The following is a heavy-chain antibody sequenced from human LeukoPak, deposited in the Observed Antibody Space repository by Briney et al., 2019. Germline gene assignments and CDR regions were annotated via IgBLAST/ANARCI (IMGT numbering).Heavy chain of an antibody. CDR2: ISGSGGST. CDR3: AKRTGVTELHFDH. CDR1: GFTFSSYA. V-gene: IGHV3-23*01. J-gene: IGHJ4*02. D-gene: IGHD1-7*01. Sequence: GESLRLSCAASGFTFSSYAMSWVRQAPGKGLEWVSAISGSGGSTYYADSVRGRFTISRDNSKNTLYQQMNSLRAEDTAVYYCAKRTGVTELHFDHWGQGTLVTVSS.